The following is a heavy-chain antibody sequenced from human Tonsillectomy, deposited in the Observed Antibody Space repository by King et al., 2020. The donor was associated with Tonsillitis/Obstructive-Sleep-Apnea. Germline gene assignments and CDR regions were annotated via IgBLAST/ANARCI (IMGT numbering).Heavy chain of an antibody. CDR1: GGSIRSSNC. J-gene: IGHJ6*03. V-gene: IGHV4-4*02. CDR2: NYHSGSP. Sequence: LQLQESGPGLVKPSGTLSLTCAVSGGSIRSSNCWSWVRQPPGEGLEWIGENYHSGSPNYNPSLQSRVTISVDQSKNQVSLKLSSVTAADTAVYYCARGVRRSIAARPLVDYYYMDVWGKGTTVTVSS. CDR3: ARGVRRSIAARPLVDYYYMDV. D-gene: IGHD6-6*01.